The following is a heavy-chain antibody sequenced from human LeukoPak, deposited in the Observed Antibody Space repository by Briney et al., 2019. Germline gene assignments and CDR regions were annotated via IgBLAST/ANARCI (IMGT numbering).Heavy chain of an antibody. CDR1: GFTFSSYW. V-gene: IGHV3-23*01. Sequence: GGSLRLSCAASGFTFSSYWMSWVRQAPGKGLEWVSAISGSGGSTYYADSVKGRFTISRDNSKNTLYLQMNSLRAEDTAVYYCAKDRPTLKYYYDSIPLDYWGQGTLVTVSS. CDR2: ISGSGGST. D-gene: IGHD3-22*01. CDR3: AKDRPTLKYYYDSIPLDY. J-gene: IGHJ4*02.